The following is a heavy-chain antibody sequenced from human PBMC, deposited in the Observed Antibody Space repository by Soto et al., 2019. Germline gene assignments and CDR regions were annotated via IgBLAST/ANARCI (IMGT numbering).Heavy chain of an antibody. D-gene: IGHD2-15*01. V-gene: IGHV4-31*03. CDR3: ARDLPLKHCSGGNCYPQLDPFDI. J-gene: IGHJ3*02. CDR2: IYYSGST. Sequence: KPSETLSLTCSVSGDSISHEGYFWNWLRQHPVKGLEWIGYIYYSGSTYYNPSLKSRVTISLDTSKNQFSLKLTSVTASDTADYYFARDLPLKHCSGGNCYPQLDPFDIWGQGTMVTVSS. CDR1: GDSISHEGYF.